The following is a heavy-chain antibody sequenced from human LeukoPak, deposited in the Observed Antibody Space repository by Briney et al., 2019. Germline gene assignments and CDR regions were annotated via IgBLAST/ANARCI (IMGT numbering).Heavy chain of an antibody. D-gene: IGHD2/OR15-2a*01. V-gene: IGHV1-69*13. J-gene: IGHJ4*02. Sequence: ASVKVSCKASGGTFSSYAISWARQAPGQGLEWMGGIIPIFGTANYAQKFQGRVTITADESTSTAYMELSSLRSEDTAVYYCASSPAWFLRAPKYYFDYWGQGTLVTVSS. CDR1: GGTFSSYA. CDR3: ASSPAWFLRAPKYYFDY. CDR2: IIPIFGTA.